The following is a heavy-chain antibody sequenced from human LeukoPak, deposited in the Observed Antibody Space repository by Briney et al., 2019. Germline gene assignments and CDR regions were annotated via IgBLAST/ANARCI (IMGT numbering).Heavy chain of an antibody. CDR1: GFTFKSYA. Sequence: GSLRLPCAASGFTFKSYAMTWVRQAPGKGLEWVSAIGGGGDKVFYADSVKGRFTISRDNSKQTLYLQMNSLGAADTAVYYCAKVSSGEHTFWSDFSQDKWFDPWGLGTLVTVAS. CDR2: IGGGGDKV. D-gene: IGHD3-3*01. J-gene: IGHJ5*02. CDR3: AKVSSGEHTFWSDFSQDKWFDP. V-gene: IGHV3-23*01.